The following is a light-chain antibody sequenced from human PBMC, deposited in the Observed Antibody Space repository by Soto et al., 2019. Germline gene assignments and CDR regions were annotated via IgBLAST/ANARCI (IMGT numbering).Light chain of an antibody. CDR3: MQALQTPYT. CDR1: RRLLHSNGNTF. V-gene: IGKV2-28*01. Sequence: EIVMTQSPPSLTVTPGEPASISCRSSRRLLHSNGNTFLDWYLQKPGQSPQLLIYLGSNRASGVPDRVSDSEAGTDFTLKISRVEAEDVGVYYCMQALQTPYTFGQGTKVDIK. J-gene: IGKJ2*01. CDR2: LGS.